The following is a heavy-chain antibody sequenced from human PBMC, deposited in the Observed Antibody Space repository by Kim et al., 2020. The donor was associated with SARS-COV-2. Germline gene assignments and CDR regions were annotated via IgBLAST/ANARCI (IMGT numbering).Heavy chain of an antibody. CDR2: ISGDGGRS. CDR1: GFRFDHYA. CDR3: AKDKSGKSDYYRDYYYYIDV. D-gene: IGHD3-3*01. J-gene: IGHJ6*03. Sequence: GGSLRLSCVGSGFRFDHYAAHWVRQVPGKGLEWVALISGDGGRSWYGDSVKGRFTVSRDNRKKSLYLQMNSLRNEDTALYYCAKDKSGKSDYYRDYYYYIDVWGKGTTVTVSS. V-gene: IGHV3-43*02.